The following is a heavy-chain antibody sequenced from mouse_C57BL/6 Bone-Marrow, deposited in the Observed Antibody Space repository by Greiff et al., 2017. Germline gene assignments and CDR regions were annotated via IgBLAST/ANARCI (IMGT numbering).Heavy chain of an antibody. CDR1: GFTFSSYA. Sequence: EVQVVESGGGLVKPGGSLKLSCAASGFTFSSYAMSWVRQTPEKRLEWVATISDGGSNTDYPDNVNGRFPNSRDNANNNLYLQMSHLKSEDTAMLYCARGELRSYYKAKGYWGQGTSLTVSS. J-gene: IGHJ4*01. CDR3: ARGELRSYYKAKGY. CDR2: ISDGGSNT. V-gene: IGHV5-4*01.